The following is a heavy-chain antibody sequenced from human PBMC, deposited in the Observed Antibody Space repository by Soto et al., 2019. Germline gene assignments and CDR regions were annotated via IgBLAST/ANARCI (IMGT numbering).Heavy chain of an antibody. Sequence: QVQLVQSGAEVKKPGSSVKVSCKASGGTFSSYTISWVRQAPGQGLEWMGRIIPILGLANYAQKFQGRVTITADKSTSTAYMELSSLRSEDTAVYYCARDLVTMVRGARMDVWGQGTTVTVSS. CDR3: ARDLVTMVRGARMDV. CDR2: IIPILGLA. D-gene: IGHD3-10*01. J-gene: IGHJ6*02. V-gene: IGHV1-69*08. CDR1: GGTFSSYT.